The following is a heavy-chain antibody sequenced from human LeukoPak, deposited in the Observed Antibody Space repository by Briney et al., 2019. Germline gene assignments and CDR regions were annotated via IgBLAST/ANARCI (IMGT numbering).Heavy chain of an antibody. J-gene: IGHJ6*03. CDR1: GGTFSSYA. CDR3: ARSIAARPSYYYYYYMDV. CDR2: IIPIFGTA. V-gene: IGHV1-69*13. Sequence: GASVKVSCKASGGTFSSYAISWVRQAPGQGLEWMGGIIPIFGTANYAQKFQGRVTITADESTSTAYMELSSLRSEDTAVYYCARSIAARPSYYYYYYMDVWGKGTTVTVSS. D-gene: IGHD6-6*01.